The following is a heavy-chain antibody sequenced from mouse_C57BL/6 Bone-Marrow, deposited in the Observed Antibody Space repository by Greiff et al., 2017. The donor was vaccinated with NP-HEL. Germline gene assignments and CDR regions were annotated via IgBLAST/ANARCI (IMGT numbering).Heavy chain of an antibody. CDR3: ARGGSGL. J-gene: IGHJ3*01. V-gene: IGHV3-6*01. CDR1: GYSITSGYY. Sequence: EVKLQESGPGLVKPSQSLSLTCSVTGYSITSGYYWNWIRQFPGNKLEWMGYISYDGSNNYNPSLKNRISITRDTSKNQFFLKLNSVTTEDTATYYCARGGSGLGGQGTLVTVSA. CDR2: ISYDGSN. D-gene: IGHD3-2*02.